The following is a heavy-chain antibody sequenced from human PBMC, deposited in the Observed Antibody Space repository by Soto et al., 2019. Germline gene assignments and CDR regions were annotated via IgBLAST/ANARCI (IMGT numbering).Heavy chain of an antibody. CDR1: GYTFTSYG. CDR2: ISAYNGNT. Sequence: WASVKVSCKASGYTFTSYGISWVRQAPGQGLEWMGWISAYNGNTNYAQKLQGRVTMTTDTSTSTAYMELRSLRSDDTAVYYCARDRPATSYYYYYMDVWGKGTTVTVSS. D-gene: IGHD6-25*01. V-gene: IGHV1-18*01. CDR3: ARDRPATSYYYYYMDV. J-gene: IGHJ6*03.